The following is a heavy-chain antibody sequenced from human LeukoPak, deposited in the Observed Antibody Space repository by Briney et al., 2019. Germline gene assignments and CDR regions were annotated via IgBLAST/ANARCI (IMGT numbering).Heavy chain of an antibody. V-gene: IGHV1-2*02. CDR1: GYTFTGYY. J-gene: IGHJ6*02. CDR3: ASIYFLVATSQYYYYGMDV. D-gene: IGHD2-15*01. CDR2: INPNSGGT. Sequence: ASVKVSCKASGYTFTGYYMHWVRQAPGQGLEWMGWINPNSGGTNYAQKFQGRVTMTRDTSISTAYMELSRLRSDDTAVYYCASIYFLVATSQYYYYGMDVWGQGTTVTVS.